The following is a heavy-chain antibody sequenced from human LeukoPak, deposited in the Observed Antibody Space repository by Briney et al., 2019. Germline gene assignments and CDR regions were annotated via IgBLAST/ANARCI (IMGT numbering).Heavy chain of an antibody. Sequence: SETLSLTCTVSSGSISTYYGSWIRQPPGKGPEWIGFFYYTGSTNYNPSLKSRVTISVDTSRNQFSLKLSSVTAADTAVYYCARVLPNYYDSSGYYYISYYFDYWGQGTLVTVSS. CDR2: FYYTGST. D-gene: IGHD3-22*01. V-gene: IGHV4-59*01. CDR1: SGSISTYY. J-gene: IGHJ4*02. CDR3: ARVLPNYYDSSGYYYISYYFDY.